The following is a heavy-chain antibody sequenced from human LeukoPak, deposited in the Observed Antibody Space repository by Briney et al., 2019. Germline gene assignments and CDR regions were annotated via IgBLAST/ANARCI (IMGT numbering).Heavy chain of an antibody. D-gene: IGHD6-13*01. CDR1: GGSINNYY. J-gene: IGHJ4*02. CDR2: IYYSGST. CDR3: ASHGTVPSSSWYYRY. Sequence: PSETLSLTCAISGGSINNYYWSWIRQPPGKGLEWIGYIYYSGSTNYNPSLKSRVTISVDTSKNQFSLKLSSVTAADTAVYYCASHGTVPSSSWYYRYWGQGTLVTVSS. V-gene: IGHV4-59*01.